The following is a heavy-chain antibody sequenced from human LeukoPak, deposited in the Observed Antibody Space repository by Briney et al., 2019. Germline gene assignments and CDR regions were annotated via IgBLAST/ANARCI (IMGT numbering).Heavy chain of an antibody. V-gene: IGHV1-69*04. CDR1: GGTFSSYA. CDR2: IIPILGIA. CDR3: ASAAGGGWFDP. D-gene: IGHD2-15*01. J-gene: IGHJ5*02. Sequence: SVKVSCKASGGTFSSYAISWVRQAPGQGLEWVGRIIPILGIANYAQKFQGRVTITADKSTSTAYMELSSLRSEDTAVYYCASAAGGGWFDPWGQGTLVTVSS.